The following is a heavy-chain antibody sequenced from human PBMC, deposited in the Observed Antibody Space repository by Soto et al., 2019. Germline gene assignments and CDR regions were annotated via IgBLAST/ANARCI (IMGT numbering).Heavy chain of an antibody. CDR1: GFSLSTNGVG. CDR3: ARPYSGYVHFDY. D-gene: IGHD5-12*01. V-gene: IGHV2-5*02. CDR2: IYWDDDK. J-gene: IGHJ4*02. Sequence: QITLKESGPPLVKPTQTLTLTCTFSGFSLSTNGVGVGWIRQPPGKALEWLALIYWDDDKRYSPSLESRLTITKDTSKNQVVLTMTNMDPVDTATYYCARPYSGYVHFDYWGQGTLVTVSS.